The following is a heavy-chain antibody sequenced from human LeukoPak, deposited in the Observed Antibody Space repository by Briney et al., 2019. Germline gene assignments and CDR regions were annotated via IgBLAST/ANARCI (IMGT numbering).Heavy chain of an antibody. CDR2: ISSSSSYI. V-gene: IGHV3-21*01. D-gene: IGHD6-19*01. Sequence: SGGSLRLSCAASGFTFSSYSMNWVRQAPGKGLEWVSSISSSSSYIYYADSVKGRFTISRDNSKNTLFLQMNSLRGEDSAIYFCARVQGGGYRTADYWGQGTLVTVSS. J-gene: IGHJ4*02. CDR1: GFTFSSYS. CDR3: ARVQGGGYRTADY.